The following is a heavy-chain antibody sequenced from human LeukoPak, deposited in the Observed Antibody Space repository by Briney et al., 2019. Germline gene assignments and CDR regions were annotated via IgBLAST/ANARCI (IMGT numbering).Heavy chain of an antibody. D-gene: IGHD3-10*01. V-gene: IGHV4-39*07. CDR1: GGSISSSSYY. Sequence: SQTLSLTCTVSGGSISSSSYYWGWIRQPPGKGLEWIGSIYYSGSTYYNPSLKSRVTISVDTSKNQFSLKLSSVTAADTAVYYCARDGMGHYYGSGSYEKKLDYWGQGTLVTVSS. CDR2: IYYSGST. CDR3: ARDGMGHYYGSGSYEKKLDY. J-gene: IGHJ4*02.